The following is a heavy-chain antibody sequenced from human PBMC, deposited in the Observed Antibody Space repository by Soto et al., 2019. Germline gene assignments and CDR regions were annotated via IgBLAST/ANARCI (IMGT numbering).Heavy chain of an antibody. Sequence: GGSLRLSCAASGFTFSSYAMSWVRQAPGKGLEWVSAISGSGGSTYYADSVKGRFTISRDNSKNTLYLQMNSLRAEDTAVYYCAKDTYGSGSPNWFDPWGQGTLVTVSS. CDR3: AKDTYGSGSPNWFDP. J-gene: IGHJ5*02. V-gene: IGHV3-23*01. CDR2: ISGSGGST. D-gene: IGHD3-10*01. CDR1: GFTFSSYA.